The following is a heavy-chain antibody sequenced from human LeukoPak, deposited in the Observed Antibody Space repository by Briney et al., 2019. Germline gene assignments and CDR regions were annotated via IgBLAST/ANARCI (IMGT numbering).Heavy chain of an antibody. D-gene: IGHD6-13*01. CDR1: GFTFSNYA. J-gene: IGHJ4*01. CDR3: AKDRSDNSTWYLGDY. CDR2: ISGTGGST. V-gene: IGHV3-23*01. Sequence: AGGSLRLSCAASGFTFSNYAMSWVRQPPGKGLEWVSAISGTGGSTYYADSMEGRFTISRDNSKNTLHLQMNSLRAEDTAIYYCAKDRSDNSTWYLGDYWGHGTLVAVSS.